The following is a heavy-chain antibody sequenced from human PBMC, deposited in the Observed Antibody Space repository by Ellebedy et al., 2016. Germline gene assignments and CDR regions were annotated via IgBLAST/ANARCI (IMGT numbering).Heavy chain of an antibody. J-gene: IGHJ4*02. Sequence: GGSLRLSXAASGFTFDDYTMHWVRQAPGKGLEWVSLISWDGGSTYYADSVKGRFTISRDNAKNSLYLQMNSLRAEDTAVYYCARVATVTTWGQGTLVTVSS. V-gene: IGHV3-43*01. D-gene: IGHD4-17*01. CDR3: ARVATVTT. CDR1: GFTFDDYT. CDR2: ISWDGGST.